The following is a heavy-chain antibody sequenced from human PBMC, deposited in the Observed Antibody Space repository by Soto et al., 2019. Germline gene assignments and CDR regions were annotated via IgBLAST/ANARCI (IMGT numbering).Heavy chain of an antibody. CDR1: GFTFSSYS. CDR2: ISSSSSYI. CDR3: ARARFKGRGAFDI. D-gene: IGHD3-10*01. Sequence: EVQLVESGGGLVKPGRSLRLSCAASGFTFSSYSMNWVRQAPGKGLEWVSSISSSSSYIYYADSVKGRFTISRDNAKNSLYLKMNSWRAEDTAVYYCARARFKGRGAFDIWGKGTMVPVSS. J-gene: IGHJ3*02. V-gene: IGHV3-21*01.